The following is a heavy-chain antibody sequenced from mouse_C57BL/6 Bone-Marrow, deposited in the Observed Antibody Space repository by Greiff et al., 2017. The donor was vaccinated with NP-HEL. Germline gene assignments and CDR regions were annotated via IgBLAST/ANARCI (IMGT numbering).Heavy chain of an antibody. CDR1: GFNIKNTY. CDR2: IDPANGNT. D-gene: IGHD2-2*01. Sequence: VQLQQSVAELVRPGASVKLSCTASGFNIKNTYMHWVKQRPEQGLEWIGRIDPANGNTKSAPKFQGKATLTADTSSNTSYLQLSSRTSEDTSIYYCARLVVTTEGHYWGQGTTLTVSS. CDR3: ARLVVTTEGHY. V-gene: IGHV14-3*01. J-gene: IGHJ2*01.